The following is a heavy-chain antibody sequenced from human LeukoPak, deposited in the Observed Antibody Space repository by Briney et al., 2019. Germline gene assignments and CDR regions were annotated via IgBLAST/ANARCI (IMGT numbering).Heavy chain of an antibody. CDR1: GFTFSSYS. J-gene: IGHJ4*02. Sequence: GGSPRLSCAASGFTFSSYSMDWVRQAPGKGLEWVSSISSSSSYIYYADSVKGRFTISRDNAKNSLYLQMNSLRAEDTAVYYCARAVGSGWALDYWGQGTLVTVSS. CDR2: ISSSSSYI. D-gene: IGHD6-19*01. CDR3: ARAVGSGWALDY. V-gene: IGHV3-21*01.